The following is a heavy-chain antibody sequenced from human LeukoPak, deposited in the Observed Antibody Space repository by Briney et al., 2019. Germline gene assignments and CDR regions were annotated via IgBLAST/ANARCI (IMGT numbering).Heavy chain of an antibody. Sequence: GGSLRLSCAASGFIFDDHGMHWVRQAPGKGLEWVSGISWSSGIIGYADSVKGRFTISRDNAKNSLDLQMESLRAEDTAVYYCAKDTGSPADAIAMEDNAFDIWGQGTMVTVSS. CDR1: GFIFDDHG. D-gene: IGHD2-21*01. CDR2: ISWSSGII. V-gene: IGHV3-9*01. J-gene: IGHJ3*02. CDR3: AKDTGSPADAIAMEDNAFDI.